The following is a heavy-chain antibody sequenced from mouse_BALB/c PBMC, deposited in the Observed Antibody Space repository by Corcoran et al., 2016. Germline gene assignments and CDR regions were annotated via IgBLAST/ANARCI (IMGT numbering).Heavy chain of an antibody. V-gene: IGHV3-6*01. D-gene: IGHD2-2*01. CDR3: ARVYDGYLTAY. CDR1: GDCITGGYY. Sequence: DVQLQESGPGLVKPSQSLARTCSVKGDCITGGYYGNWIRQFPGNKLEWMGYISYDGSNNYNPSLKNRISITRDTSKNQFFLKLNSVTTEDTTTYSSARVYDGYLTAYWGQVPTLTVSS. CDR2: ISYDGSN. J-gene: IGHJ2*01.